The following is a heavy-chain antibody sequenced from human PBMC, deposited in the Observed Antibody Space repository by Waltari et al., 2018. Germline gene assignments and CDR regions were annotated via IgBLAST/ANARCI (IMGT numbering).Heavy chain of an antibody. CDR1: GYTFTGYY. J-gene: IGHJ3*02. CDR3: ARPLYYYDSSGSLDAFDI. CDR2: INPNSGGT. Sequence: QVQLVQSGAEVKKPGASVKVSCKASGYTFTGYYMHWVRQAPGQGLEWMGWINPNSGGTNYAQKFQGRVTMTRDTSISTAYMELSRLRSDDTAVYYCARPLYYYDSSGSLDAFDIWGQGTMVTVSS. V-gene: IGHV1-2*02. D-gene: IGHD3-22*01.